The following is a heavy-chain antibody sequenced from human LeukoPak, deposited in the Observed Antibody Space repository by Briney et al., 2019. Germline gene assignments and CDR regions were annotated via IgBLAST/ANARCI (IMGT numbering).Heavy chain of an antibody. V-gene: IGHV3-48*01. CDR3: ARDAPGGGYVY. CDR2: ISSSSSTI. J-gene: IGHJ4*02. Sequence: GGSLRLSCAASGFTFSSYSMNWVRQAPGKGLEWVSYISSSSSTIYYAGSVKGRFTISRDNAKNSLYLQMNSLRAEDTAVYYCARDAPGGGYVYWGQGTLVTVSS. D-gene: IGHD5-12*01. CDR1: GFTFSSYS.